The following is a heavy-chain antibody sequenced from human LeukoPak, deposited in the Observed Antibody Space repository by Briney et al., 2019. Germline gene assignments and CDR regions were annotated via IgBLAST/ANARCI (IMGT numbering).Heavy chain of an antibody. D-gene: IGHD6-19*01. Sequence: ASVKVSCKTSGYTFSDWYIHWVRQAPGQGLEWMGVIYPSDGRTTYAQGMQGRVTMTRDTSTSAVYMELSSLRSEDTAVYYCARVARGGVAAHYFDYWGQGTLVTVSS. CDR3: ARVARGGVAAHYFDY. V-gene: IGHV1-46*04. CDR2: IYPSDGRT. J-gene: IGHJ4*02. CDR1: GYTFSDWY.